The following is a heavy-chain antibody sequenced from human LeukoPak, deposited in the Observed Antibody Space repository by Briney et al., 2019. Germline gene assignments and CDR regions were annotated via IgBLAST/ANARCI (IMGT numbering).Heavy chain of an antibody. V-gene: IGHV3-23*01. Sequence: GGSLRLSCAASGFTFSSCAMTWVRQAPGKWLEWVASITGDGTRTYYTDSVKGRFTISRDNSKNTLYLQMNSLRADETAIYYCASRPRADMGPLDYWGQGTLVTVST. J-gene: IGHJ4*02. CDR3: ASRPRADMGPLDY. CDR2: ITGDGTRT. CDR1: GFTFSSCA. D-gene: IGHD1-14*01.